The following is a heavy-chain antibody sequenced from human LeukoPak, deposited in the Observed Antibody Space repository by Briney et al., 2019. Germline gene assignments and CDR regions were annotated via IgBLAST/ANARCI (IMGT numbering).Heavy chain of an antibody. CDR2: IYPNNGAT. Sequence: ASVKVSCKASGYTFSGSGWYLYWLRQAPGQGLECLGWIYPNNGATSYAQKFQGRVAMARDTSVSTAYMELSRLRPDDTAVYFCARDGPAQMVEFDNWGQGTLVTVSS. CDR3: ARDGPAQMVEFDN. D-gene: IGHD3-10*01. V-gene: IGHV1-2*02. J-gene: IGHJ4*02. CDR1: GYTFSGSGWY.